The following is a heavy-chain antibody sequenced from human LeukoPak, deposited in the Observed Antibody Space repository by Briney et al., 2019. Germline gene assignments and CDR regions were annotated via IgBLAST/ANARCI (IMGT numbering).Heavy chain of an antibody. V-gene: IGHV1-8*01. CDR2: MNPNRGNT. J-gene: IGHJ6*03. Sequence: GASVKVSCKASGYTFTSYDINWVRQATGQALEWMGWMNPNRGNTGYAQKFQGRVTMTRNTSISTAYMELSSLRSEDTAVYYCARVASTRAYYYYYYYMDVWGKGTTVTVSS. CDR3: ARVASTRAYYYYYYYMDV. D-gene: IGHD2-2*01. CDR1: GYTFTSYD.